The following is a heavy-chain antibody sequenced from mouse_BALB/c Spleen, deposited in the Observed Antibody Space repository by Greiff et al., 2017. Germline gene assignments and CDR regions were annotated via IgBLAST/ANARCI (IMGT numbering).Heavy chain of an antibody. J-gene: IGHJ4*01. CDR3: AYYDWHYAMDY. V-gene: IGHV5-9-4*01. Sequence: EVQLVESGGGLVKPGGSLKLSCAASGFTFSSYAMSWVRQSPEKRLEWVAEISSGGSYTYYPDTVTGRFTISRDKAKNTLYLEMSSLRSEDTAMYYCAYYDWHYAMDYWGQGTSVTVSS. D-gene: IGHD2-4*01. CDR1: GFTFSSYA. CDR2: ISSGGSYT.